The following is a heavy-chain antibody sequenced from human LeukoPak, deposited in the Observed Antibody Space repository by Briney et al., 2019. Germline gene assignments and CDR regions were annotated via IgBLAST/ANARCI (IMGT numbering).Heavy chain of an antibody. Sequence: GGSLRLSCAASGFTFSSYGMHWVRQAPGKGLEWVAVISYDGSNKYYADSVKGRFTISRDNSKNTLYLQMNSLRAEDTAVYYCAREKKVAGLYYFDYWGQGTLVTVSS. V-gene: IGHV3-30*03. CDR1: GFTFSSYG. CDR3: AREKKVAGLYYFDY. D-gene: IGHD6-19*01. J-gene: IGHJ4*02. CDR2: ISYDGSNK.